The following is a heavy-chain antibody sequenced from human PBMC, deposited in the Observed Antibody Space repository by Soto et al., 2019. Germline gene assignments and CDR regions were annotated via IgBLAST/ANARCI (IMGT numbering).Heavy chain of an antibody. V-gene: IGHV4-34*01. J-gene: IGHJ5*02. CDR3: ARGGPRLRYFDRGWFDP. D-gene: IGHD3-9*01. Sequence: SETLSLTCAVYGGSFSGYYWSWIRQPPGKGLEWIGEINHSGSTNYNPSLKSRVTISVDTSKNQFSLKLSSVTAADTAVYYCARGGPRLRYFDRGWFDPWGQGTLVTVSS. CDR2: INHSGST. CDR1: GGSFSGYY.